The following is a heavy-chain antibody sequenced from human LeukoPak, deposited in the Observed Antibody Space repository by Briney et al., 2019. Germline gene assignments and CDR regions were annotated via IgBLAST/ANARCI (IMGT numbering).Heavy chain of an antibody. CDR3: ARGRDSSSWYDFDY. J-gene: IGHJ4*02. V-gene: IGHV3-33*01. CDR2: IWYVGSNK. CDR1: GFTFSSYG. D-gene: IGHD6-13*01. Sequence: GGSLRLSCTASGFTFSSYGMHWVRQAPGKGLEWVAVIWYVGSNKYYADSVKGRFTISRDNSKNTLYLQMNSLRAEDTAVYYCARGRDSSSWYDFDYWGQGTLVTVSS.